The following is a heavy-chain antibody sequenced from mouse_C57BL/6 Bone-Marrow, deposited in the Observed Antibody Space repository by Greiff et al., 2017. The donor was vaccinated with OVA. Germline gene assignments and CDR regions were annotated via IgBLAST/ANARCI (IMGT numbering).Heavy chain of an antibody. D-gene: IGHD1-1*01. CDR2: IRNKANGYTT. J-gene: IGHJ1*03. CDR1: GFTFTDYY. Sequence: SLSCAASGFTFTDYYMSWVRQPPGKALEWLGFIRNKANGYTTEYSASVKGRFTISRDNSQSILYLQMNALRAEDRATYYGARYGGSSYWYFDVGGTGTTVTGSS. V-gene: IGHV7-3*01. CDR3: ARYGGSSYWYFDV.